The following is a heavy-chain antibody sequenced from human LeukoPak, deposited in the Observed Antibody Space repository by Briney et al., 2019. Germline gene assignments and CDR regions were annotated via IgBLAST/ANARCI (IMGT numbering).Heavy chain of an antibody. V-gene: IGHV1-46*01. D-gene: IGHD2-15*01. Sequence: ASVKVSCKASGYTFTSYYMHWVRQAPGQGLEWMGINNPSGGSTSYAQKFQGRVTMTRDTSTGTVYMELSSLRSEDTAVYYCARGWFDCSGGSCYSDGLNYWGQGTLVTVSS. J-gene: IGHJ4*02. CDR1: GYTFTSYY. CDR3: ARGWFDCSGGSCYSDGLNY. CDR2: NNPSGGST.